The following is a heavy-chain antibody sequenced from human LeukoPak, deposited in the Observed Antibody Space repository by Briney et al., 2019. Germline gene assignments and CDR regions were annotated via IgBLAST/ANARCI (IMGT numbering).Heavy chain of an antibody. CDR3: ARTLPAAGYPWFDT. CDR2: TYYRSKWFN. D-gene: IGHD6-13*01. V-gene: IGHV6-1*01. J-gene: IGHJ5*02. Sequence: VGGHCIIQNKSKGLKWLGRTYYRSKWFNDYARSVKGRITFNPDTSKSQFSLHLNSVTPEDTAVYYCARTLPAAGYPWFDTWGQGTLVTVSS. CDR1: VG.